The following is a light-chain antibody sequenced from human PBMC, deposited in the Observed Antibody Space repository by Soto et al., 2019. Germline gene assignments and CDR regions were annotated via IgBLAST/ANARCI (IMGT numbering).Light chain of an antibody. J-gene: IGLJ3*02. CDR2: LNSDGSH. V-gene: IGLV4-69*01. Sequence: QSVLTQSPSASASLGASVKLTCTLSSGHSSYAIAWHQQQPEKGPRYLMKLNSDGSHSKGDGIPDRFSGSSSGAERYLNISSLQSEDEADYYCQTWGTGSGVFGGGTKLTVL. CDR1: SGHSSYA. CDR3: QTWGTGSGV.